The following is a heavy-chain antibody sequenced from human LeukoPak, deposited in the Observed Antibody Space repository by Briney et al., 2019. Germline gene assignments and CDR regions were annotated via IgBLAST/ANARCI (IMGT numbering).Heavy chain of an antibody. CDR3: ARGSRTRGTMVRGVGHGMDV. CDR2: MNPNSGNT. J-gene: IGHJ6*02. V-gene: IGHV1-8*01. Sequence: ASVKVSCKASGYTFTSYDINWVRQATGQGLEWMGWMNPNSGNTGYAQKFQGRVTMTRNTSISTAYMELSSLRSEDTAVYYCARGSRTRGTMVRGVGHGMDVWGQGTTVTVSS. CDR1: GYTFTSYD. D-gene: IGHD3-10*01.